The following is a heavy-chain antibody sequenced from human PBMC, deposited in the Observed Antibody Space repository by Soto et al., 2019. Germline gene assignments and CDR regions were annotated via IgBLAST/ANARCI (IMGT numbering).Heavy chain of an antibody. CDR3: ARVQEGVAATH. CDR1: GGSFTGYY. J-gene: IGHJ4*02. Sequence: QVQLQQWGAGLLKPSETLSLTCAVNGGSFTGYYWSWVRQPPGKGLEWIGEIKDGGSTNYSPSLRRRVTISAYTSKKQFSRQVSSVSAADTAGYYCARVQEGVAATHWDQGTLVTASS. CDR2: IKDGGST. V-gene: IGHV4-34*01. D-gene: IGHD6-25*01.